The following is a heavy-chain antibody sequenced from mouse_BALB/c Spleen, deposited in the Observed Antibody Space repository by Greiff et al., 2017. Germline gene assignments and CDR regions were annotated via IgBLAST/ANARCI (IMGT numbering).Heavy chain of an antibody. CDR2: IYPGGGYT. J-gene: IGHJ2*01. Sequence: QVQLQQSGAELVRPGTSVKISCKASGYTFTNYWLGWVKQRPGHGLEWIGDIYPGGGYTNYNEKFKGKATLTADTSSSTAYMQLSSLTSEDSAVCFCARGGYYGYFDYWGQGTTLTVSS. CDR3: ARGGYYGYFDY. V-gene: IGHV1-63*02. CDR1: GYTFTNYW. D-gene: IGHD1-1*01.